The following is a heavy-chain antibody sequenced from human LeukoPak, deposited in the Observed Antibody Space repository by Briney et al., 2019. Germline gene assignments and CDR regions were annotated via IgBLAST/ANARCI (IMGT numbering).Heavy chain of an antibody. CDR2: IYYSGNT. J-gene: IGHJ4*02. CDR3: ARGVKDY. Sequence: SETLSLTCTVSGDSISTSNSYWGWIRQPPGKGLEWIGSIYYSGNTYYNASLKSRVTISVDTSKNQFSLKLTSVTAADTAVYYCARGVKDYWGQGTLVTVSS. CDR1: GDSISTSNSY. V-gene: IGHV4-39*01.